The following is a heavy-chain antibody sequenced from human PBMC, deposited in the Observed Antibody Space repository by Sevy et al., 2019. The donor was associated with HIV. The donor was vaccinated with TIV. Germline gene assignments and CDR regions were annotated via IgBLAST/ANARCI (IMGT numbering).Heavy chain of an antibody. CDR1: GFTFDDYA. D-gene: IGHD3-22*01. Sequence: GGSLRLSCAASGFTFDDYAMHWVRQAPGKGLEWVSGIGWNSGSIGYADSVKGRFTISRDNAKNSLYLQMNSLRAEDTALYYCAKGVYYDTQNSPYYFDYWGQGTLVTVSS. CDR2: IGWNSGSI. J-gene: IGHJ4*02. V-gene: IGHV3-9*01. CDR3: AKGVYYDTQNSPYYFDY.